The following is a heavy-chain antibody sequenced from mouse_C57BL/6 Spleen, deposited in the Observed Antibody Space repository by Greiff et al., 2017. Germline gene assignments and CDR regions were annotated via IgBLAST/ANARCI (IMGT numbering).Heavy chain of an antibody. CDR1: GFTFSSYA. CDR3: ARSLGNYFLDY. CDR2: ISDGGSYT. J-gene: IGHJ2*01. Sequence: EVKLVESGGGLVKPGGSLKLSCAASGFTFSSYAMSWVRQTPEKRLEWVATISDGGSYTYYPDNVKGRFTISRDNAKNNLYLQMSHLKSEDTAMYYCARSLGNYFLDYWGQGTTLTVSS. D-gene: IGHD2-1*01. V-gene: IGHV5-4*03.